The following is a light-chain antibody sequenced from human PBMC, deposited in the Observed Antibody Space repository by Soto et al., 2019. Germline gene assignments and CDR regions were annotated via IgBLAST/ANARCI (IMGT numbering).Light chain of an antibody. CDR1: SSDVGGYKY. J-gene: IGLJ1*01. Sequence: QSALTQPASVSGSPGQSITISCTGTSSDVGGYKYVSWYQQHPDKAPKLIIFEVSNRPSGISSRFSGSKSGNTASLTISGLQAEDEADYYCSSYTSSSTQVFGTGTKVTVL. V-gene: IGLV2-14*01. CDR2: EVS. CDR3: SSYTSSSTQV.